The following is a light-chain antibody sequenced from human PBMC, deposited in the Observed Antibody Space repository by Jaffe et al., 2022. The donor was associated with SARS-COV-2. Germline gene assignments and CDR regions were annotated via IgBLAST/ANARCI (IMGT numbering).Light chain of an antibody. CDR2: GAS. Sequence: EIVMTQSPATLSVSPGERATLSCRASQSVSSNLAWYQQKPGQAPRLLIYGASTRITGIPARFSGSGSGTEFTLTISSLQSEDFAVYYCQQYNNWPLTFGGGTKVEIK. CDR1: QSVSSN. V-gene: IGKV3-15*01. CDR3: QQYNNWPLT. J-gene: IGKJ4*01.